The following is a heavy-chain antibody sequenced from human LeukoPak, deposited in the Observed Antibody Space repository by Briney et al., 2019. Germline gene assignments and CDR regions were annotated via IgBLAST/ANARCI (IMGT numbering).Heavy chain of an antibody. CDR1: GGSIRGHY. Sequence: SETLCLTCTVSGGSIRGHYWSCIRHPPGKGLEFIGYINDSGSTNYNTSLKSRVTISRDTSKNQCSLKLRSVTTADTAVYYCATVSESPRYFDFWGQGTLVTVSS. CDR3: ATVSESPRYFDF. CDR2: INDSGST. J-gene: IGHJ4*02. V-gene: IGHV4-59*11.